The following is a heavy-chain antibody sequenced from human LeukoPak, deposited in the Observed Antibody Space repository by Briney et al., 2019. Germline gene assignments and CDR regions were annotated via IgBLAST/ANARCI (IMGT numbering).Heavy chain of an antibody. CDR3: AKPLPLYSSSADYMDV. D-gene: IGHD6-6*01. Sequence: GGSLRLSCVASGFIYTNYGMQWVRQAPGKGLEWVAFIRHDGRGQFFADSVKGRFIISRDNSNNTVFLQMSSLRIEDTAVYYCAKPLPLYSSSADYMDVWGTGTTVTVSS. CDR2: IRHDGRGQ. CDR1: GFIYTNYG. V-gene: IGHV3-30*02. J-gene: IGHJ6*03.